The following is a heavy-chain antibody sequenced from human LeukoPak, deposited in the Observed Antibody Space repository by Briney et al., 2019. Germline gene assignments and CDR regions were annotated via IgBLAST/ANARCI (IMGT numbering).Heavy chain of an antibody. J-gene: IGHJ4*02. V-gene: IGHV3-7*04. CDR2: IKQDGSEK. CDR3: ARGLTVDF. Sequence: GGSLRLSCAVSGFTFSSYWMSWVRQAPGKGLEWVANIKQDGSEKYCVDSVKGRFTISRDNAKNSLYLQMNSLRADDTAVFYCARGLTVDFWGQGTLVTVSS. CDR1: GFTFSSYW. D-gene: IGHD4/OR15-4a*01.